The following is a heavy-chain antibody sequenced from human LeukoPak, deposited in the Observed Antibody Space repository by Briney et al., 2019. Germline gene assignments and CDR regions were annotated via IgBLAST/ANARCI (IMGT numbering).Heavy chain of an antibody. D-gene: IGHD3-22*01. CDR1: GYTFTSYY. V-gene: IGHV1-46*01. Sequence: ASVKVSCKASGYTFTSYYMHWVRQAPGQGLEWMGIINPSGGSTSYAQKFQGRVTMTRDTSTSTVYMELSSLRSEDTAVYYCAREARKPHDSSGYPDAFDIWGQGTMVTVSS. J-gene: IGHJ3*02. CDR2: INPSGGST. CDR3: AREARKPHDSSGYPDAFDI.